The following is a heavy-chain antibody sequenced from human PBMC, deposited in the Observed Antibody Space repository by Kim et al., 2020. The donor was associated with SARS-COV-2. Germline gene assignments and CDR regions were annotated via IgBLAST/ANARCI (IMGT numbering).Heavy chain of an antibody. CDR2: IYSDGST. CDR3: ARAFPSLGVLDY. CDR1: GFTVSSNY. J-gene: IGHJ4*02. D-gene: IGHD3-16*01. Sequence: GGSLRLSCAASGFTVSSNYMSWVRQAPGKGLEWVSVIYSDGSTYYADSVKGRFTISRDNSKNTVYLQMNSLRAEDTAVYYCARAFPSLGVLDYWGQGTLVTVSS. V-gene: IGHV3-53*01.